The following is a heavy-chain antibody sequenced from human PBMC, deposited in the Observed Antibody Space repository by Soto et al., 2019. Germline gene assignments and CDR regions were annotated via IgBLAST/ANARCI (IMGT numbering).Heavy chain of an antibody. D-gene: IGHD3-16*01. J-gene: IGHJ4*02. CDR2: IYSGGST. CDR1: GFTVSTKY. CDR3: ARDPWAADY. V-gene: IGHV3-66*01. Sequence: AGGSLRLSCAASGFTVSTKYMSWVRQAPGKGLEWVSVIYSGGSTFYADSVRGRFTISGDNSKNTVNLQMNSLRAEDTAVYYCARDPWAADYWGQGTLVTVSS.